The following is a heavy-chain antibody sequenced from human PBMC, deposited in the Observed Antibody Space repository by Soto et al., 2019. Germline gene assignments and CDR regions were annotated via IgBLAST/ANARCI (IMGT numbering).Heavy chain of an antibody. CDR2: ISSSSSYI. J-gene: IGHJ4*02. CDR1: GFTFSSYS. D-gene: IGHD5-12*01. Sequence: EVQLVESVGGLVKPGGSLRLSCAASGFTFSSYSMNWVRQAPGKGLEWVSSISSSSSYIYYADSVKGRFTISRDNAKNSLYLKMNSLRAEDTAVYYCARDLGWWLPDYWGQGTLVTVSS. V-gene: IGHV3-21*01. CDR3: ARDLGWWLPDY.